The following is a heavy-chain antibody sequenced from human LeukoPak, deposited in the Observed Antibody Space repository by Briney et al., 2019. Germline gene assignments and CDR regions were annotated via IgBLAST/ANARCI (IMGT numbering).Heavy chain of an antibody. J-gene: IGHJ6*03. CDR1: GYTLTSYY. Sequence: ASVKVSCKASGYTLTSYYLHWVRQAPGQGLEWLGWINLNGGGTLSAQKFQGRVTMTRDASIGTAYMELSGLRSDDTAVYYCATRCTNGVCYKAYYMDVWGKGTTVTVSS. CDR3: ATRCTNGVCYKAYYMDV. V-gene: IGHV1-2*02. D-gene: IGHD2-8*01. CDR2: INLNGGGT.